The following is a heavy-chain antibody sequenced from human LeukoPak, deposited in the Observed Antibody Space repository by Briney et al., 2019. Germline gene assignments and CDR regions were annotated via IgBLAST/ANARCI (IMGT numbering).Heavy chain of an antibody. J-gene: IGHJ4*02. Sequence: GGALRLSCAATGFIFDDYGMSWVRQAPGKGLEWVSGINWNGGSTGYADSVKGRFTISRDNAKNSLYLQMNSLRAEDTALYYCAREPYYYDSSGGFDYWGQGTLVTVSS. V-gene: IGHV3-20*04. CDR1: GFIFDDYG. CDR2: INWNGGST. D-gene: IGHD3-22*01. CDR3: AREPYYYDSSGGFDY.